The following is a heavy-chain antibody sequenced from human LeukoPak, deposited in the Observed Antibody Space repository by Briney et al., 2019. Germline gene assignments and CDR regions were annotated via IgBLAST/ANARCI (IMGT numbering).Heavy chain of an antibody. CDR2: IRNDGSDK. CDR1: GFTFSSYG. J-gene: IGHJ4*02. V-gene: IGHV3-30*02. CDR3: ANEWLHVSGSYKANN. D-gene: IGHD3-10*01. Sequence: GGSLRLSCAASGFTFSSYGMHWVRQAPGKGLEWVAFIRNDGSDKYHADSVKGRFTISRDNSKNTLYLQMNSLRTEDTAVYYCANEWLHVSGSYKANNWGQGTLVAVSS.